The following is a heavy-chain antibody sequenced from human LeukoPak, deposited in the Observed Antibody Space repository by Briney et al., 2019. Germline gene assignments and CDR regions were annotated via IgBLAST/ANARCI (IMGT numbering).Heavy chain of an antibody. CDR3: AKDHYYDSSNYYYGRPNLFDY. V-gene: IGHV3-11*01. Sequence: PGGSLRLSCEASGFTFSDYYMSWIRQAPGKGLEGVSYISGSGSTVYYADSVKGRFTISRDNAKNSLYLHMNSLRAEDTAVYYCAKDHYYDSSNYYYGRPNLFDYWGQGTLVTVSS. CDR2: ISGSGSTV. D-gene: IGHD3-22*01. J-gene: IGHJ4*02. CDR1: GFTFSDYY.